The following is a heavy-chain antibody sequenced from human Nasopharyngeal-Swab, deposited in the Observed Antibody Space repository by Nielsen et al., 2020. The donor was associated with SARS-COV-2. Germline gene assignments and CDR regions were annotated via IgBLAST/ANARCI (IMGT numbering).Heavy chain of an antibody. CDR3: ARYEKPDWLFSVYYGMDV. CDR2: IYHNENT. V-gene: IGHV4-59*13. D-gene: IGHD3-9*01. J-gene: IGHJ6*02. Sequence: SETLSLTCTVSGGSISNYYWNWIRKPPGKGLEWIGYIYHNENTGYNPSLKRRVTISVDTSKKQFSLKLSSVTAADTAVYYCARYEKPDWLFSVYYGMDVWGQGTTVTVSS. CDR1: GGSISNYY.